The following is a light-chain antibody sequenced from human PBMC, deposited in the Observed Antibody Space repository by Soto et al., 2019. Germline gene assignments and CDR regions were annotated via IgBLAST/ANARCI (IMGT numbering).Light chain of an antibody. V-gene: IGKV3-20*01. CDR2: GAS. CDR3: QQYGSSPWT. CDR1: QRVSSSY. J-gene: IGKJ1*01. Sequence: EIVLTQSPGTLSLSPGERATLSCRASQRVSSSYLAWYQQKPGQAPRLLIYGASSRATGIPDRFSGSGSGKDFTLTISRLEPEDFAVYYCQQYGSSPWTFGQGTKVEIK.